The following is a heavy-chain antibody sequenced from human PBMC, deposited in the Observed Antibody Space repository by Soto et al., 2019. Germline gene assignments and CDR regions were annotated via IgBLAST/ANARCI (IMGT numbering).Heavy chain of an antibody. V-gene: IGHV1-69*06. CDR2: ITPVFGTP. J-gene: IGHJ6*02. D-gene: IGHD3-10*01. Sequence: QVQLVQSGAEVKKPGSSVKVSCKVSGGTFSSYRFSWVRQAPGQGLEWMGGITPVFGTPDYAQKFQGRVTVIADRSTNTAYMELSRLTSEATAVYYCARDLPSLEVRSYGMDVWGQGTTVTVSS. CDR1: GGTFSSYR. CDR3: ARDLPSLEVRSYGMDV.